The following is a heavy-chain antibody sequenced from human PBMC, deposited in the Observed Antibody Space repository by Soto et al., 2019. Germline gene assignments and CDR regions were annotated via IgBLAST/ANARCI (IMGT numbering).Heavy chain of an antibody. CDR3: ARRLAPSGSGWDY. V-gene: IGHV3-23*01. CDR1: GFNFGSYA. Sequence: EVQLLQSGGGVVQPGESLRLSCAASGFNFGSYAMIWVRQAPGKGLEWVSRLSNNGADKYYTDTVRGRFIVSRDNSKNTLYLQLNSLRTEDTAVYYCARRLAPSGSGWDYWGQGTPVTVSS. CDR2: LSNNGADK. D-gene: IGHD6-19*01. J-gene: IGHJ4*02.